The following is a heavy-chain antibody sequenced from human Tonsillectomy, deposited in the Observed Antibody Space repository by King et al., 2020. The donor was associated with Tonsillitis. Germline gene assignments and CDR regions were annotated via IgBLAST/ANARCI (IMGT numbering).Heavy chain of an antibody. D-gene: IGHD4-11*01. Sequence: AQLVQSGSELKKPGASVRVSCKASGYTFTTYAMNWVRQAPGQGLQWMGWINTNTGDPTYAQAFTGRFVFSLDTSVSTAYLQISSLRAENTAVFYCARGADYQSPVADYWGQGTLVTVSS. V-gene: IGHV7-4-1*02. J-gene: IGHJ4*02. CDR1: GYTFTTYA. CDR2: INTNTGDP. CDR3: ARGADYQSPVADY.